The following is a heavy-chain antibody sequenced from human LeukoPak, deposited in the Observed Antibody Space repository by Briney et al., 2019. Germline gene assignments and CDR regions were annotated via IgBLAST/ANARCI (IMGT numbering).Heavy chain of an antibody. D-gene: IGHD3-3*01. J-gene: IGHJ4*02. Sequence: GGSLILSCAASGFTFSGSAMHWVRQASGEGLEWVGRIRSKANSYATAYAASVKGRFTISRDDSKNTAYLQMNSLKTEETAVYYCTRLSPDFWSGYTFDYWGQGTLVTVSS. CDR3: TRLSPDFWSGYTFDY. V-gene: IGHV3-73*01. CDR2: IRSKANSYAT. CDR1: GFTFSGSA.